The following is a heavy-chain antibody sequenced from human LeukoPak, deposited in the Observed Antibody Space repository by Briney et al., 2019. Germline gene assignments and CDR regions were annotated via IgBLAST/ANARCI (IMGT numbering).Heavy chain of an antibody. Sequence: PGGSLRLSCAASGFTFSNYAMSWVRQAPGKGLGWVSGISTGGGSTYYADSVKGRFTISRDNSKNTLYLQMNSLRAEDTAVYYCGRGIDYSSGPDYWGQGTLVTVSS. J-gene: IGHJ4*02. V-gene: IGHV3-23*01. D-gene: IGHD6-19*01. CDR2: ISTGGGST. CDR1: GFTFSNYA. CDR3: GRGIDYSSGPDY.